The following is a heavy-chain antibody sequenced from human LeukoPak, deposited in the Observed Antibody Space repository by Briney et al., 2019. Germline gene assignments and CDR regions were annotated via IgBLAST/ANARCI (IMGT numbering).Heavy chain of an antibody. CDR1: GFSFSDAW. Sequence: GGSLRLSCAASGFSFSDAWMSWVRQAPGKGLEWVGRIKSKTDGGTADFAAPVNGRFSISRNDSRNTVFLQMNSLRTEDTAVYYCTIDGVPTRTSRWYGYFDYWGQGTLVTVSS. CDR3: TIDGVPTRTSRWYGYFDY. D-gene: IGHD6-13*01. CDR2: IKSKTDGGTA. V-gene: IGHV3-15*01. J-gene: IGHJ4*02.